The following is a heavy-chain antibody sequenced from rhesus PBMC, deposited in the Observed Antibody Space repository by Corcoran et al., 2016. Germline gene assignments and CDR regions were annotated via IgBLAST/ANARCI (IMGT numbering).Heavy chain of an antibody. CDR2: INTGGGST. Sequence: EVQLVESGGGLVQPGGSLRLSCTGSGFTFSSYYMYWIRQAPGKGLQWVSAINTGGGSTWYTDSVKGRFPISKENAKNTLYLQMHSLRAEDTAVYYCAKDIHEYSNYYGLDSWGQGVVVTVSS. V-gene: IGHV3-22*01. CDR3: AKDIHEYSNYYGLDS. J-gene: IGHJ6*01. D-gene: IGHD4-23*01. CDR1: GFTFSSYY.